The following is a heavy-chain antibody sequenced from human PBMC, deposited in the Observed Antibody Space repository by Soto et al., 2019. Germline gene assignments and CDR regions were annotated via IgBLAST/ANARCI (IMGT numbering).Heavy chain of an antibody. CDR2: LIPIFGTA. J-gene: IGHJ5*02. D-gene: IGHD3-22*01. CDR3: ARSNGVIMDYYESRGPFDP. V-gene: IGHV1-69*01. CDR1: GGTFRSYA. Sequence: QVQLVQSGAEVKKPGSSVKVSCRASGGTFRSYAISWVRQAPGQGLEWMGGLIPIFGTANYAQKFQGRATITADESTSTAYTELSSRRSEDTAVEYCARSNGVIMDYYESRGPFDPWGKGTLVTVSS.